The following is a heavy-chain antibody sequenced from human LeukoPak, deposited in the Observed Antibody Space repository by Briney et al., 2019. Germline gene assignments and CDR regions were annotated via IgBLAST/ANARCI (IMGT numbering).Heavy chain of an antibody. CDR1: GFTFSSYS. V-gene: IGHV3-21*01. Sequence: GGSLRLSCAASGFTFSSYSMNWVRQAPGKGLEWVSSISSSSSYIYYADSVKGRFTISRDNAKNSLYLQMNSLGAEDTAVYYCARGPYIVATKNFDYWGQGTLVTVSS. CDR2: ISSSSSYI. CDR3: ARGPYIVATKNFDY. J-gene: IGHJ4*02. D-gene: IGHD5-12*01.